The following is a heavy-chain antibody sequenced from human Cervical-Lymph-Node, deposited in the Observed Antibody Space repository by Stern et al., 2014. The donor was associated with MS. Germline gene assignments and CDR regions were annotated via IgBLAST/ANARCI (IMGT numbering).Heavy chain of an antibody. CDR3: ARDGPNYDHNGRGDAFDV. D-gene: IGHD3-22*01. CDR2: LSYGGSNK. V-gene: IGHV3-33*05. CDR1: GFPFSGHG. J-gene: IGHJ3*01. Sequence: VQLVESGGGVVQPGGSLRLSCAASGFPFSGHGLHWVRQAPGKGLEWVALLSYGGSNKWYAESVKGRFTISRDSSRNTMFLQMNSLRLEDAAVYYCARDGPNYDHNGRGDAFDVWGQGAMVTVSP.